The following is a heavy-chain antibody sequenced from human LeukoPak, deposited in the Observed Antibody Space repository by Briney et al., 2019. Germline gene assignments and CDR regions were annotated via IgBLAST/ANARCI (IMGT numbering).Heavy chain of an antibody. CDR2: IWYDGSNK. V-gene: IGHV3-33*01. CDR3: ARDRGPDYSPKFDH. Sequence: GRSLRLSCAASGFTFSSYGMHWVRQAPGKGLEWVAVIWYDGSNKYYADSVKGRFTISRDNSKNTLYLQMNSLRAEDTAVYYRARDRGPDYSPKFDHWGQGTLVTVSS. J-gene: IGHJ4*02. D-gene: IGHD4-11*01. CDR1: GFTFSSYG.